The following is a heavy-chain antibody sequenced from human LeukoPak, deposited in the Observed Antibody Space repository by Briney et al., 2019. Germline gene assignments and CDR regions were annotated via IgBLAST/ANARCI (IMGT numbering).Heavy chain of an antibody. CDR1: GFTFSSYG. J-gene: IGHJ4*02. CDR2: IWYDGSNK. Sequence: GGSLRLSCAASGFTFSSYGMHWVRQAPGKGLEWVAVIWYDGSNKYYVDSVKGRFTISRDNAKNSLYLQMNSLRAEDTAVYYCARAGQLYYDTTDKRRIYFDYWGQGTLVTVSS. V-gene: IGHV3-33*01. D-gene: IGHD3-22*01. CDR3: ARAGQLYYDTTDKRRIYFDY.